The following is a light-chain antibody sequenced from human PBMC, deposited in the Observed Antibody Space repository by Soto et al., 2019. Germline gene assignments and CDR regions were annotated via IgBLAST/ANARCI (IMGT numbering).Light chain of an antibody. Sequence: DIQMTQSPSSLSASVGDRVTITCRASQGISNYLAWYQQKPGKAPRLLIYDASTLESGVPSRFSGSGSGTEFTLTISSLQPEDFATYCCQHYSTVWSFGQGTKVEIK. V-gene: IGKV1-16*01. J-gene: IGKJ1*01. CDR2: DAS. CDR1: QGISNY. CDR3: QHYSTVWS.